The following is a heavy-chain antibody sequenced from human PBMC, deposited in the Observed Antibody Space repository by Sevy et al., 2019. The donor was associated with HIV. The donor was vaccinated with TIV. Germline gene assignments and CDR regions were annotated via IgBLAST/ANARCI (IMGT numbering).Heavy chain of an antibody. V-gene: IGHV3-53*01. J-gene: IGHJ4*02. D-gene: IGHD4-17*01. CDR3: ATTPVGTTATGYFHY. CDR2: IYGGGST. Sequence: GGSLRLSCAASGFTVSSNYMNWVRQAPGKGLEWVSVIYGGGSTYYADSVKGRFTISRDNSKNTLYLQMNSLRAEDTAVYYCATTPVGTTATGYFHYWGQGTLVTVSS. CDR1: GFTVSSNY.